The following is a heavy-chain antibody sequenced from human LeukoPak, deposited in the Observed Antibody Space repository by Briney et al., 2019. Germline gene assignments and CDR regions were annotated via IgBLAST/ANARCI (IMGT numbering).Heavy chain of an antibody. V-gene: IGHV3-23*01. CDR3: AKDSGSYNTFDY. Sequence: GGSLRLSCAASGFTFSSYAMSWVRQAPGKGLEWVSAISGSGGSTYYADSVKGRFTISRDNSKNTLYLQMNSLRAGDTAVYYCAKDSGSYNTFDYWGQGTLVTVSS. J-gene: IGHJ4*02. CDR1: GFTFSSYA. D-gene: IGHD1-26*01. CDR2: ISGSGGST.